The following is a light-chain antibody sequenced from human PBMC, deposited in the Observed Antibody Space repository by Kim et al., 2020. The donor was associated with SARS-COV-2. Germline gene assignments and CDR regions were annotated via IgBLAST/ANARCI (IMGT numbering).Light chain of an antibody. CDR1: RSISKD. CDR3: QKYNGAPWT. Sequence: EYVGKRVACQYRASRSISKDLAWYQSKPEKVPQLLILATSATQSGFPSRFSGSGYGIDFNLSNISLEPHEVATYYYQKYNGAPWTFGHGTKVDIK. CDR2: ATS. J-gene: IGKJ1*01. V-gene: IGKV1-27*01.